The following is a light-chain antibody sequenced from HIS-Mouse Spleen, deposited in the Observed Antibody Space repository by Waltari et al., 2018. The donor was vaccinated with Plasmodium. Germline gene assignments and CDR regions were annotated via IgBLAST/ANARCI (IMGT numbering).Light chain of an antibody. J-gene: IGLJ3*02. Sequence: SYELTQPSSVSVSPGQTARITCSGDVLAKKYSRWFQPKPGQAPALVIYKDSEWPSGIPERFSVSSSGTTVTLTIRGAQVEDEAEYYCYSAADNNLVFGGGTKLTVL. CDR3: YSAADNNLV. CDR2: KDS. CDR1: VLAKKY. V-gene: IGLV3-27*01.